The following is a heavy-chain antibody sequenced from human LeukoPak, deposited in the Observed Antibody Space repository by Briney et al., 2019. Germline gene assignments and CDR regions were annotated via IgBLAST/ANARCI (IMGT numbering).Heavy chain of an antibody. CDR2: INPNSGGT. CDR1: VYTFTGYY. J-gene: IGHJ4*02. V-gene: IGHV1-2*02. CDR3: ARGYSSGWYVKDY. D-gene: IGHD6-19*01. Sequence: VASVKVSCKASVYTFTGYYMHWVRQAPGQGLEWMGWINPNSGGTNYAQKFQGRVTMTRDTSISTAYMELSRLRSDDTAVYYCARGYSSGWYVKDYWGQGTLVTVSS.